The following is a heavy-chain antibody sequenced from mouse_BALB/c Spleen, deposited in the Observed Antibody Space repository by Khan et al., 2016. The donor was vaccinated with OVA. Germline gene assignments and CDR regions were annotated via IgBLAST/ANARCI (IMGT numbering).Heavy chain of an antibody. CDR1: GFTFSDYY. Sequence: EVELVESGGGLVKPGGSLKLSCAASGFTFSDYYMYWVRQTPEKRLEWVATISDGGSYTYYPDSVKGRFTISRDNAKNNRYLQMSSLKSEDTAMYYCASAGYGGFAYWGPGTLVTVSA. D-gene: IGHD1-1*02. V-gene: IGHV5-4*02. J-gene: IGHJ3*01. CDR3: ASAGYGGFAY. CDR2: ISDGGSYT.